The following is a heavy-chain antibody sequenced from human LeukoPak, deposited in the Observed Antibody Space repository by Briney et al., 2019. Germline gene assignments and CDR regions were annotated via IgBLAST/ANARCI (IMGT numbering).Heavy chain of an antibody. V-gene: IGHV4-61*01. Sequence: SETLSLTCTVSGGSISSSSYYWSWIRQTPGKGLEWIGYIYYSGSTNYNPSLKSRVTISVDTSKNQFSLKLSSVTAADTAVYYCARGRDFDYWGQGTLVTVSS. CDR2: IYYSGST. J-gene: IGHJ4*02. CDR3: ARGRDFDY. CDR1: GGSISSSSYY.